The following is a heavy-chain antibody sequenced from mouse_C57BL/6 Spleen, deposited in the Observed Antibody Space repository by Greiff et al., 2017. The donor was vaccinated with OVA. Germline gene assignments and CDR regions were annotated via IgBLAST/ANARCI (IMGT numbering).Heavy chain of an antibody. CDR3: ARLDDSNCWFAY. CDR2: IYPGSGST. D-gene: IGHD2-5*01. J-gene: IGHJ3*01. V-gene: IGHV1-55*01. CDR1: GYTFTSYW. Sequence: VQLQQPGAELVKPGASVKMSCKASGYTFTSYWITWVKQRPGQGLEWIGDIYPGSGSTNYNEKFKSKATLTVDTSSSTAYMQLSSLTSEDSAVYYCARLDDSNCWFAYWGQGTLVTVSA.